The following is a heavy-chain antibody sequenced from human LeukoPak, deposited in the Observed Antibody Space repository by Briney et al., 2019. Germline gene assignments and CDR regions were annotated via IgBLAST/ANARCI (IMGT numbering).Heavy chain of an antibody. CDR1: GFTFSSYG. Sequence: GGSLRLSCAASGFTFSSYGMHWARQAPGKGLEWVAVIRYDGSNKYYADSVKGRFTISRDNSKNTLYLQMNSLRAEDTAVYYCARDSIEWLRSLSFFDYWGQGTLVTVSS. CDR2: IRYDGSNK. J-gene: IGHJ4*02. CDR3: ARDSIEWLRSLSFFDY. D-gene: IGHD5-12*01. V-gene: IGHV3-33*01.